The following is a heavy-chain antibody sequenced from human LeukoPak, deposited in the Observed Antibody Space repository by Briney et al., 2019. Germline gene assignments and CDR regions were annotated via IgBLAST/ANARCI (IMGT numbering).Heavy chain of an antibody. CDR3: ARASIFGVAPYYMDV. CDR2: IYYSGST. Sequence: SETLSLTCTVSGGSISTYYWSWIRQPPGKGLEWIGYIYYSGSTDYNPSLKSRVTISVDRSKNQFSLKLSSVTAADTAVYYCARASIFGVAPYYMDVWGSGTTVTVSS. J-gene: IGHJ6*03. V-gene: IGHV4-59*01. D-gene: IGHD3-3*01. CDR1: GGSISTYY.